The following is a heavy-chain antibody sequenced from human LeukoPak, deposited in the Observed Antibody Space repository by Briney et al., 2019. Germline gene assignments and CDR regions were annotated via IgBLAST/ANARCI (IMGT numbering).Heavy chain of an antibody. CDR1: GFTSSSDA. CDR3: AKGLYGDYVRCFAY. Sequence: PGGSLRLSCAASGFTSSSDAMSWVRQAPGKGLEWVSAISGSGGSTYYADSVKGRCTISRDNSKKTLYLKMNSLRDEATAVYYCAKGLYGDYVRCFAYWGQGTLVTVSS. J-gene: IGHJ4*02. CDR2: ISGSGGST. D-gene: IGHD4-17*01. V-gene: IGHV3-23*01.